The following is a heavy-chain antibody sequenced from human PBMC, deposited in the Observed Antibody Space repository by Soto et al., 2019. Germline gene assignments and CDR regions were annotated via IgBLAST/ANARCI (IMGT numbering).Heavy chain of an antibody. CDR2: IYYSGST. Sequence: PSETLSLTCTVSGGSITSYYWSWIRQPPGKGLEWIGYIYYSGSTNYNPSLKSRVTISADTSKNQFSLNLRSTTAADTAVYYCVRHSTNTSWYYGWFDPWGHGTLVT. CDR1: GGSITSYY. CDR3: VRHSTNTSWYYGWFDP. V-gene: IGHV4-59*08. J-gene: IGHJ5*02. D-gene: IGHD6-13*01.